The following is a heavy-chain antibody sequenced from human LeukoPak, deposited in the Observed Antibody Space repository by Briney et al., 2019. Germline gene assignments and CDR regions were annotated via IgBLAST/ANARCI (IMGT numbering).Heavy chain of an antibody. V-gene: IGHV3-23*01. CDR2: ISGSGGST. D-gene: IGHD6-19*01. J-gene: IGHJ4*02. CDR3: AKVDSSGWTYFDY. CDR1: GFTFSSYA. Sequence: GGSLRLSCAASGFTFSSYAMSWVRQAPGKGLEWVSAISGSGGSTYYADSVKGRFAISRDNSKNTLYLQMNSLRAEDTAVYYCAKVDSSGWTYFDYWGQGTLVTVSS.